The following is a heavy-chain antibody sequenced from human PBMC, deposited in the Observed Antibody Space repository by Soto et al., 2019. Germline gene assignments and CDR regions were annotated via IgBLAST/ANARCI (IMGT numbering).Heavy chain of an antibody. D-gene: IGHD2-2*01. V-gene: IGHV1-18*01. J-gene: IGHJ4*02. Sequence: QVQLVQSGAGVKNPGAPLKASAKAPGYPFTGKGISWVQRAPGQGLEWMGWISAYNGTTNYAQKLQGRVTMTTDTSTSTAYMELRSLRSDDTAVYYCARGETVVDYWGQGTLVTVSS. CDR2: ISAYNGTT. CDR1: GYPFTGKG. CDR3: ARGETVVDY.